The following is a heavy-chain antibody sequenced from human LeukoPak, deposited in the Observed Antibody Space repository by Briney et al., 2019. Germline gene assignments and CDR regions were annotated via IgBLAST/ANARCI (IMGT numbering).Heavy chain of an antibody. CDR1: GFTFGDYA. V-gene: IGHV3-49*04. D-gene: IGHD5-18*01. Sequence: PGRSLRLSCTASGFTFGDYAMSWVRQAPGKGLEWVGFIRSKAYGGTTEYAASVKGRFTISRDDSTTIAYLKMNSLKTEDTAVYYCGCGYSYGTDAFDIWGQGTMVTVSS. CDR2: IRSKAYGGTT. CDR3: GCGYSYGTDAFDI. J-gene: IGHJ3*02.